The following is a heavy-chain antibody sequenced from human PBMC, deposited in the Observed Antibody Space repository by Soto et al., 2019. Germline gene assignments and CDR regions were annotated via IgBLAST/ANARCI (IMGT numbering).Heavy chain of an antibody. CDR3: ARRIVVVPAAILDYYYGMDV. CDR1: GGSISSGGYY. J-gene: IGHJ6*02. Sequence: SETLSLTCTVSGGSISSGGYYWSWVRQHPGKGLEWIGYIYYSGSTYYNPSLKSRVTISVGTSKNQFSLKLSSVTAADMAVYYCARRIVVVPAAILDYYYGMDVWGQGTTVTVSS. V-gene: IGHV4-31*03. CDR2: IYYSGST. D-gene: IGHD2-2*02.